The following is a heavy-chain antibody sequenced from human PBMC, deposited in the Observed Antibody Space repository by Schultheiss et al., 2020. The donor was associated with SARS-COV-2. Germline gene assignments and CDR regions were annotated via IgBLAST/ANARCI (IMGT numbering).Heavy chain of an antibody. Sequence: SETLSLTCAVYGESFTDYYWSWIRQSPEKGLEWIGEINNRGTTNYHWSLKSRVTISLGTSNNHFSLTLKSLTAADTAVYYGARGGPGAATPIHSWGQGTLVTVSS. CDR1: GESFTDYY. CDR3: ARGGPGAATPIHS. CDR2: INNRGTT. V-gene: IGHV4-34*01. J-gene: IGHJ5*01. D-gene: IGHD3-10*01.